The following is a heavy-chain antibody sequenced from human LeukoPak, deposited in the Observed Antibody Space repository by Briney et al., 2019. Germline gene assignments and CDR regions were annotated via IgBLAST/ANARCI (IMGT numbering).Heavy chain of an antibody. CDR1: GFTFSSYA. Sequence: PGGSLRLSCAASGFTFSSYAMSWVRQAPGKGLEWVSAISGSGGSTYYADSVKGRFSISRDNAKNSLYLQMNSLRAEDTAVNYCARDGYSYGSGGMDVWGQGTTVTVSS. CDR2: ISGSGGST. CDR3: ARDGYSYGSGGMDV. D-gene: IGHD5-18*01. V-gene: IGHV3-23*01. J-gene: IGHJ6*02.